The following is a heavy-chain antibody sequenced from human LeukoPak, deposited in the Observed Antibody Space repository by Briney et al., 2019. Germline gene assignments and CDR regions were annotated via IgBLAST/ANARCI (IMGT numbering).Heavy chain of an antibody. Sequence: SETLSLTCTVSGGSISSGGYYWSWIRQHPGTGLEWIGYIYYSGSTYYNPSLKSRVTISVDTSKNQFSLKLSSVTAADTAVYYCASTSSSWYRYDYWGQGTLVTVSS. CDR1: GGSISSGGYY. D-gene: IGHD6-13*01. J-gene: IGHJ4*02. V-gene: IGHV4-31*03. CDR2: IYYSGST. CDR3: ASTSSSWYRYDY.